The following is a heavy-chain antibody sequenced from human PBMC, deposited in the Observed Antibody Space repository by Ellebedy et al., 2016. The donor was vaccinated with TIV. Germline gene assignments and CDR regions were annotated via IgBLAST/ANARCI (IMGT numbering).Heavy chain of an antibody. CDR2: TYYRSKWLN. V-gene: IGHV6-1*01. Sequence: MPSETLSLTCVISGDSVSSDFAAWIWIRQYPSRGLEWLGRTYYRSKWLNDYAVSVKGRITIKADTSKNQFSLHLKSVSPADTAVDYCAREQWVNWFVPWGQGTLVTVSS. J-gene: IGHJ5*02. D-gene: IGHD6-19*01. CDR1: GDSVSSDFAA. CDR3: AREQWVNWFVP.